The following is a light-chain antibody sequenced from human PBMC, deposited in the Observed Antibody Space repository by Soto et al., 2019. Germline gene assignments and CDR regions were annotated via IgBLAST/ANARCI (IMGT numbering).Light chain of an antibody. J-gene: IGKJ4*01. CDR3: QQRSDWSRLT. Sequence: EIVLTQSPATLSLSPGEIATLSCRTSQSVGSDLAWYQQRPGQAPRLLLYDASNRATDSPARFSGSGSGTDFTLTISTLEAEDFTVYYGQQRSDWSRLTFGGATRVEVK. V-gene: IGKV3-11*01. CDR1: QSVGSD. CDR2: DAS.